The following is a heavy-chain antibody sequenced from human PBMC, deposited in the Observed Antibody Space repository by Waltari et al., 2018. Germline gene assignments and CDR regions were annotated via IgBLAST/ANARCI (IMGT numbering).Heavy chain of an antibody. Sequence: EVQLVESGGGLVQPGGALRLSCAASGFTFGSDSMNWVRQAPGKGLEWVSYISSSSSTIYYADSVKGRFTISRDNAKNSLYLQMNSLRAEDTAVYYCARDYDFWTPGGLFGYWGQGTLVTVSS. CDR1: GFTFGSDS. J-gene: IGHJ4*02. D-gene: IGHD3-3*01. CDR2: ISSSSSTI. CDR3: ARDYDFWTPGGLFGY. V-gene: IGHV3-48*04.